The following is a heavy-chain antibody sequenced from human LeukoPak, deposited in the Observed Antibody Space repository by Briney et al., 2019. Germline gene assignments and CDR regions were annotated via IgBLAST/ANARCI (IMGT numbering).Heavy chain of an antibody. CDR1: GGTFSSYT. J-gene: IGHJ1*01. D-gene: IGHD6-19*01. Sequence: GASVKVSCKASGGTFSSYTISWVRQAPGQGLEWMGRIIPILGIANYAQKFQGRVTITADKSTSTAYMELSSLRSEDTAVYYCARDRAVSSGGWFTTEYFQHRGQGTLVTVSS. CDR2: IIPILGIA. CDR3: ARDRAVSSGGWFTTEYFQH. V-gene: IGHV1-69*04.